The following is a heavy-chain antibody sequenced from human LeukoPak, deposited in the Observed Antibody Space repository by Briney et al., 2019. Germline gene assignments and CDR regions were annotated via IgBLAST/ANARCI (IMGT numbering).Heavy chain of an antibody. Sequence: ASVKVSCKASGYTFTSYYMHWVRQAPGQGLEWMGIINPSRGSTSQAQTFQGRVTMTRDMSTSTVPMELSSLRSEDTAVYYCARDGGDGYKANWFDTWGQGTLVTVSS. CDR3: ARDGGDGYKANWFDT. V-gene: IGHV1-46*01. CDR2: INPSRGST. D-gene: IGHD5-24*01. J-gene: IGHJ5*02. CDR1: GYTFTSYY.